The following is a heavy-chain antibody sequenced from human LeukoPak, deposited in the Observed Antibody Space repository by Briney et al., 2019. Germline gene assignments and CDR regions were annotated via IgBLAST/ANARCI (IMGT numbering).Heavy chain of an antibody. CDR3: ARDEGYRVKDNWFDP. D-gene: IGHD5-18*01. CDR1: GYSMSRGGHY. V-gene: IGHV4-31*03. J-gene: IGHJ5*02. Sequence: SETLSLTCNVSGYSMSRGGHYWSWIRQHPGKGLDWIGYVYHTGSTYYNPSFESRATISIDTSKNQFSLKLKSVTDADTAIYFCARDEGYRVKDNWFDPWGQGTLVTVSS. CDR2: VYHTGST.